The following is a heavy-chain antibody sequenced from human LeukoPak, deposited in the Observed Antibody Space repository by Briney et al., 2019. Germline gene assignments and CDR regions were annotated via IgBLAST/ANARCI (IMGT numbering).Heavy chain of an antibody. J-gene: IGHJ4*02. CDR2: INTNTGNP. D-gene: IGHD6-13*01. CDR3: ARTNMAAAGPYYFDY. V-gene: IGHV7-4-1*02. CDR1: GGTFSSYA. Sequence: ASVKVSCKASGGTFSSYAISWVRQAPGQGLEWMGWINTNTGNPTYAQGFTGRFVFSLDTSVSTAYLQISSLKAEDTAVYYCARTNMAAAGPYYFDYWGQGTLVTVSS.